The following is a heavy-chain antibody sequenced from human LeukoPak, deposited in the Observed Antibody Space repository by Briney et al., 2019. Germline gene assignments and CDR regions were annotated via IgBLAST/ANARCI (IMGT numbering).Heavy chain of an antibody. D-gene: IGHD5-18*01. J-gene: IGHJ4*02. Sequence: PGGSLRLSCAAPGFTFSSYAMHWVRQAPGKGLEWVAVISYDGSNKYYADSVKGRFTISRDNSKNTLYLQMNSLRAEDTAVYYCARLSPVTAMALWGQGTLVTVSS. CDR1: GFTFSSYA. V-gene: IGHV3-30-3*01. CDR2: ISYDGSNK. CDR3: ARLSPVTAMAL.